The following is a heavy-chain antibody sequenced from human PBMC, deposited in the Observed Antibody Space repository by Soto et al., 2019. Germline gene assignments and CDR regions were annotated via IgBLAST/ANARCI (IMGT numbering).Heavy chain of an antibody. CDR2: IYYSGST. CDR3: ARQDRGDFWSGIDY. J-gene: IGHJ4*02. D-gene: IGHD3-3*01. V-gene: IGHV4-59*08. Sequence: SETLSLTCTVSGGSIISYYWSWIRQPPGKGLEWIGYIYYSGSTNYNPSLKSRVTISVDTSKNQFSLKLSSVTAADTAVYYCARQDRGDFWSGIDYWGQGTLVTVS. CDR1: GGSIISYY.